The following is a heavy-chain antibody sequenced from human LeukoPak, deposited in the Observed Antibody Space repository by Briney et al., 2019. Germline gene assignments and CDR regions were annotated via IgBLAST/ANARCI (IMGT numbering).Heavy chain of an antibody. CDR1: GYTFTSYY. CDR2: INPSGGST. D-gene: IGHD6-13*01. V-gene: IGHV1-46*01. Sequence: ASVKVSCKASGYTFTSYYMHWVRQAPGQGLEWMGIINPSGGSTSYAQKFQGRVTMTRDMSTSTVYMELSRLRSDDTAMYYCARVVSIAAAGTRKINWFDPWGQGTLVTVSS. J-gene: IGHJ5*02. CDR3: ARVVSIAAAGTRKINWFDP.